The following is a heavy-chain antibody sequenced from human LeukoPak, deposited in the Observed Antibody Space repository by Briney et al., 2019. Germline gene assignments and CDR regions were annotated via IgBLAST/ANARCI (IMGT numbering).Heavy chain of an antibody. CDR3: ARSYSSGWYAGVHDY. V-gene: IGHV4-59*01. CDR1: GGSISSYY. D-gene: IGHD6-19*01. CDR2: IYYSGST. Sequence: SETLSLTCTVSGGSISSYYWSWIRQPPGKGLEWIGYIYYSGSTNYNPPLKSRVTISVDTSKNQFPLKLSSVTAADTAVYYCARSYSSGWYAGVHDYWGQGTLVTVSS. J-gene: IGHJ4*02.